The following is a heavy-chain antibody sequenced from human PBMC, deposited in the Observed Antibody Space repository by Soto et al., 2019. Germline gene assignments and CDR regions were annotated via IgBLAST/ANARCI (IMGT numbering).Heavy chain of an antibody. J-gene: IGHJ4*02. CDR2: INPSGGST. CDR3: ARDRARAVAGTVYFDY. V-gene: IGHV1-46*01. D-gene: IGHD6-19*01. Sequence: GASVKVSCKASGYTFTSYYMHWVRQAPGQGLEWMGIINPSGGSTSYAQKFQGRVTMTRDTSTSTVYMELSSLRSEDTAVYYCARDRARAVAGTVYFDYWGQGTLVTVSS. CDR1: GYTFTSYY.